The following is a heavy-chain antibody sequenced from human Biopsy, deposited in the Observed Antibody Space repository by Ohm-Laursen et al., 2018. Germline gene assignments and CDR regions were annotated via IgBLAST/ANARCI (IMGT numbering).Heavy chain of an antibody. CDR3: AKQEGVAYGDIDY. J-gene: IGHJ4*02. V-gene: IGHV3-30*18. Sequence: SLRLSCAASGFTLTDSGMHWVHQAPGKGLEWVALISYDGSYKNYGDSVKGRFTISRDNSKNTLYLQMNSLRPEGTAVYYCAKQEGVAYGDIDYWGQGTLVTVSS. CDR1: GFTLTDSG. D-gene: IGHD3-10*01. CDR2: ISYDGSYK.